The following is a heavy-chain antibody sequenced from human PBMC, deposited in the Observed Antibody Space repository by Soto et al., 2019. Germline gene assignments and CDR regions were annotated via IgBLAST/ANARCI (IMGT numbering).Heavy chain of an antibody. J-gene: IGHJ5*02. CDR2: IYYSGST. CDR3: ARGAYDSSGYRSGGNWFDP. V-gene: IGHV4-31*03. D-gene: IGHD3-22*01. Sequence: SETLSLTCTVSGGSISSGGYYWSCIRQHPGKGLEWIGYIYYSGSTYYNPSLKSRVTISVDTSKNQFSLKLSSVTAADTAVYYCARGAYDSSGYRSGGNWFDPWGQGTLVTVSS. CDR1: GGSISSGGYY.